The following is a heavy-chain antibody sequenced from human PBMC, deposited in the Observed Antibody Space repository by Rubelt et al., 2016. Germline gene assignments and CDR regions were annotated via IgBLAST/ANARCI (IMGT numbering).Heavy chain of an antibody. V-gene: IGHV4-61*01. CDR3: AGGAVAGIRSWFDP. CDR1: GGSVSSGSFY. J-gene: IGHJ5*02. Sequence: QVQLQESGPGLVKPSETLSLTCTVSGGSVSSGSFYWSWIRQPPGKGLEWIGFVYYSGSTNYTTSLKSRVTISLDTSKNQVYLRLGSVPAADTAVYYWAGGAVAGIRSWFDPWGQGTLVTVSS. D-gene: IGHD6-19*01. CDR2: VYYSGST.